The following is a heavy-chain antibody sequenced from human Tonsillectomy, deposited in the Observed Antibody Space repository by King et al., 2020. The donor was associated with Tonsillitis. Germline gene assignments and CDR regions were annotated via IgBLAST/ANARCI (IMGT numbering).Heavy chain of an antibody. CDR2: IDWDDDK. CDR3: ARIKSGYSSYDYYFDY. V-gene: IGHV2-70*01. D-gene: IGHD5-18*01. Sequence: TLQESGPALVKPTQTLTLTCTFSGFSLSTSGMCVSWIRQPPGKALEWLALIDWDDDKYYSTSLKTRLTISKDTSKNQVVLTMTNMDPVDTATYYCARIKSGYSSYDYYFDYWGQGTLVTVSS. CDR1: GFSLSTSGMC. J-gene: IGHJ4*02.